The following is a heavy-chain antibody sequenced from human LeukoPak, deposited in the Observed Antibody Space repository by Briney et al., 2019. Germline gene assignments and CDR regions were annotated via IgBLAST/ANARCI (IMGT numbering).Heavy chain of an antibody. CDR1: ACTFSYYW. D-gene: IGHD6-13*01. CDR3: LRDRGYSTYDC. V-gene: IGHV3-7*01. J-gene: IGHJ4*02. CDR2: IKQDGSEK. Sequence: PGGSLRLSCAASACTFSYYWRNWVLQPPGKGLEWVASIKQDGSEKCYVDSVKGRFTISSDNAKNSLYLQMSSLRAEDTAVYYCLRDRGYSTYDCWGQGTLVTVSS.